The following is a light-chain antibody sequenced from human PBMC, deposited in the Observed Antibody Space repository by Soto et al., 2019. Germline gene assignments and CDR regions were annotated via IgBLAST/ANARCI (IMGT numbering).Light chain of an antibody. CDR2: EAS. CDR1: QRVSANY. V-gene: IGKV3-20*01. J-gene: IGKJ4*01. CDR3: QQYGSSPLT. Sequence: EIVLTQSPGTQSLSPGERATLTCRASQRVSANYLAWYQQRPGQAPRLLFYEASSRATGIPDRFSGSGSGTDFALTISRLEPEDFAVYYCQQYGSSPLTFGGGTKVDIK.